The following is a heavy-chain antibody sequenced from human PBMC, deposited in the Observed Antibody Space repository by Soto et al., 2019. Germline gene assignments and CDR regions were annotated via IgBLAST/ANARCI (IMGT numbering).Heavy chain of an antibody. CDR2: ISSSSSYI. Sequence: EVQLVESGGGLVKPGGSLRLSCAASGFTFSSYSMNWVRQAPGKGLEWVSSISSSSSYIYYADSVKGRFTISRDNAKNSLYLQMNSLRADDTAVYYCAREEGCSGGSCFARGWFDPCGQGTLVTVSS. J-gene: IGHJ5*02. CDR3: AREEGCSGGSCFARGWFDP. D-gene: IGHD2-15*01. CDR1: GFTFSSYS. V-gene: IGHV3-21*01.